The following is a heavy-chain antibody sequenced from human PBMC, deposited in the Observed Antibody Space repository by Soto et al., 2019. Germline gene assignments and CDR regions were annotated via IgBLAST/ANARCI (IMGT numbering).Heavy chain of an antibody. CDR3: ARDRGAKDYYYYGMDV. Sequence: GGSLRLSCAASGFTFSDYYMSWIRQAPGKGLEWVSYISSSGSTIYYADSVKGRFTISRDNAKNSLYLQMNSLRAEDTAVYYCARDRGAKDYYYYGMDVWGQGTTVTVSS. D-gene: IGHD3-10*01. V-gene: IGHV3-11*01. J-gene: IGHJ6*02. CDR2: ISSSGSTI. CDR1: GFTFSDYY.